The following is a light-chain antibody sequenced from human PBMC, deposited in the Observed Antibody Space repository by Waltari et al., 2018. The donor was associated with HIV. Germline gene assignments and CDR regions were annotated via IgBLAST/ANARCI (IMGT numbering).Light chain of an antibody. J-gene: IGLJ1*01. CDR3: SSYVVNSTPYV. Sequence: QSALTQPASVSGSPGQSITISCPGTSHDVGRYDYVSWYQHHPGKAPKLVIYEVTNRPSGISNRFSGSKSGNTASLTISGLQAEDEADYYCSSYVVNSTPYVFGSGTKVTVL. CDR2: EVT. V-gene: IGLV2-14*01. CDR1: SHDVGRYDY.